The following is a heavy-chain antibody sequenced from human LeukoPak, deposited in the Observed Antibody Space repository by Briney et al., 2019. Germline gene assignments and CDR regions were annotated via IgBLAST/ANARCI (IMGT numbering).Heavy chain of an antibody. V-gene: IGHV3-23*01. CDR1: GFTFSSYA. CDR2: ISGSGGST. CDR3: ARLAGYSYGLGFDY. D-gene: IGHD5-18*01. Sequence: GGSLRLSCAPSGFTFSSYAMSWVRQAPGKGLEWVSAISGSGGSTYYADSVKGRFTISRDNSKNTLYLQMNSLRAEDTAVYYCARLAGYSYGLGFDYWGQGTLVTVSS. J-gene: IGHJ4*02.